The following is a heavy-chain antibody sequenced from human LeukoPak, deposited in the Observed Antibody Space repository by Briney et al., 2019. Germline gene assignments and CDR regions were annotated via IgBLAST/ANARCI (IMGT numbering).Heavy chain of an antibody. CDR1: GGSISSYY. Sequence: SETLSLTCTVSGGSISSYYWSWIRQPPGKGLEWIGYIYYSGSTNYNPSLKSRVTISVDTSKNQFSLKLSSVTAADTAVYYCARLPWLRLNYYYGMDVWGQGTTVTVSS. V-gene: IGHV4-59*08. J-gene: IGHJ6*02. CDR2: IYYSGST. CDR3: ARLPWLRLNYYYGMDV. D-gene: IGHD5-12*01.